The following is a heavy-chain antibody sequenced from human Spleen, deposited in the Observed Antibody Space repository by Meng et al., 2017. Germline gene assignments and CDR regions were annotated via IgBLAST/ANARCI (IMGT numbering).Heavy chain of an antibody. Sequence: SETLSLTCTVSGGSISSSTYFWGWIRQPPGKGLEWIGSFYYSGSPYYNPSLMSRVTISVDTSKNQFSLKLSSVTAADTALYYCARVSYRSGWGDAFDIWGQGTTVTVSS. D-gene: IGHD6-19*01. CDR1: GGSISSSTYF. V-gene: IGHV4-39*07. J-gene: IGHJ3*02. CDR2: FYYSGSP. CDR3: ARVSYRSGWGDAFDI.